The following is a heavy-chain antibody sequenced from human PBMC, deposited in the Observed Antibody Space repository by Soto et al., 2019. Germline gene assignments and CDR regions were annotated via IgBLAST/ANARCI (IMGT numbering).Heavy chain of an antibody. Sequence: EVQLVESGGGLVQPGGSLRLSCAASGFTVSTKYMSWVRQAPGKGLEWGSVIYSGGSTFYADSVRGRFTIARDNSKNTVNLQMTSLRAEDTAVYYCARDPWDADYWGQGTLVTVSS. CDR3: ARDPWDADY. J-gene: IGHJ4*02. CDR1: GFTVSTKY. V-gene: IGHV3-66*01. D-gene: IGHD1-26*01. CDR2: IYSGGST.